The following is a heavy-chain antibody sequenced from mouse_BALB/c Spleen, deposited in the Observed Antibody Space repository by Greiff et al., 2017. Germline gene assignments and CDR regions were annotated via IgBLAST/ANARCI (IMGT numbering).Heavy chain of an antibody. J-gene: IGHJ3*01. CDR2: ISYSGST. D-gene: IGHD1-1*01. CDR3: ARSLITTDPWFAY. V-gene: IGHV3-2*02. Sequence: EVKLLESGPGLVKPSQSLSLTCTVTGYSITSDYAWNWIRQFPGTKLEWMGYISYSGSTSYNPSLKSRISITRDTSKNQFFLQWNSVTTEDTATYYCARSLITTDPWFAYWGQGTLVTVSA. CDR1: GYSITSDYA.